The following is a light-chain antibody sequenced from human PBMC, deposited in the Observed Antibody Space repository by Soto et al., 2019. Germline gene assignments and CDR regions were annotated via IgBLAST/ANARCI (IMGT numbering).Light chain of an antibody. J-gene: IGKJ4*01. CDR2: GAS. CDR3: QQYNDWPLT. Sequence: EKVMTQSPAALSVSPGERATLSCRASQSVNSNLAWYQQKAGQAPRLLLYGASTRATGIPARFSGSASGTEFTLTISSLQSEYSAVYYCQQYNDWPLTFGGGTKVEIK. V-gene: IGKV3-15*01. CDR1: QSVNSN.